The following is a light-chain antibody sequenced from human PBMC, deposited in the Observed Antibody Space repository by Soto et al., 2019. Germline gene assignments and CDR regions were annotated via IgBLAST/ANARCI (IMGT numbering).Light chain of an antibody. CDR2: AAS. V-gene: IGKV3-20*01. Sequence: ELVLTQCPGPLSLSPGERATLVCEATQTVSINQLAWYQQKPGQAPRLLIYAASTLQSGVPSRCSGSGSGTDFTLTISRLEPEDFAVYYCQQYDSSPITFGQGTRLEIK. CDR3: QQYDSSPIT. J-gene: IGKJ5*01. CDR1: QTVSINQ.